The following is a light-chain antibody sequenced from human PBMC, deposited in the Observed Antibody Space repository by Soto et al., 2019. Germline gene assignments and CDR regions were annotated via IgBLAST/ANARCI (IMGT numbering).Light chain of an antibody. J-gene: IGLJ1*01. Sequence: QSVLTQPRSVSGSPGQSVTISCTGASSDVGSYNYISWYQQHPGKAPKLVIYDVSKRPSGVPDRFSGSKSGNTASLTISGLQAEEEADYYCCSYAGSYTYVFGTWTNVTVL. CDR3: CSYAGSYTYV. V-gene: IGLV2-11*01. CDR2: DVS. CDR1: SSDVGSYNY.